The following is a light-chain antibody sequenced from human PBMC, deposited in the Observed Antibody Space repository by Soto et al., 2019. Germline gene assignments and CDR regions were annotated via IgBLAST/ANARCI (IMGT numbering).Light chain of an antibody. V-gene: IGKV2-28*01. CDR2: LGS. CDR3: LQALQTPFT. Sequence: DIVLTQSPLSLSVTPGQSAFISCRSSQSLLRSNGFHYLDWYLQKPGQSPQLLISLGSDRASGVPDRFSGSAAYTDFTLQISRVEAEDVGVYYCLQALQTPFTFGPGTKVEIE. J-gene: IGKJ3*01. CDR1: QSLLRSNGFHY.